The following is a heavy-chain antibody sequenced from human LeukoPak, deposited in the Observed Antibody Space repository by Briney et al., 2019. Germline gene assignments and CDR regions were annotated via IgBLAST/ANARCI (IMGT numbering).Heavy chain of an antibody. D-gene: IGHD3-10*01. CDR1: RFTFSGYA. CDR3: AKGSAYYYGSGSYSPFDF. J-gene: IGHJ4*02. CDR2: IRYDGSDK. Sequence: GGPLRLSCAASRFTFSGYAMHWVRQAPGKGLEWVAFIRYDGSDKYYADSVKGRFTISRDISKNTLYLQMNSLRVEDTALYYCAKGSAYYYGSGSYSPFDFWGQGTLVTVSS. V-gene: IGHV3-30*02.